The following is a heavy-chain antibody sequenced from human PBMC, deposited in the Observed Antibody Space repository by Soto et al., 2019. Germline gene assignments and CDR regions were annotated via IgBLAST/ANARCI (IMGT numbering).Heavy chain of an antibody. CDR1: RFTFSTYE. CDR2: ISSSGSTV. V-gene: IGHV3-48*03. Sequence: SGGSLRLSCAASRFTFSTYEMHWVRQAPGKGLEWVSCISSSGSTVYYADSVKGRFTISRDNSRNSLYLQMNSLRDEDTALYYCVRYCSSTLCNGVATRTFDYWGQGTL. J-gene: IGHJ4*02. CDR3: VRYCSSTLCNGVATRTFDY. D-gene: IGHD5-12*01.